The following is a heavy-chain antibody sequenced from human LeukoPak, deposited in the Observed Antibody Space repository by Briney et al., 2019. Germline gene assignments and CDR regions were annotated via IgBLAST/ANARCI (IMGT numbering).Heavy chain of an antibody. CDR3: AGAPLNSYGGDPYFDY. D-gene: IGHD5-18*01. V-gene: IGHV1-69*04. CDR1: GGTFSSYA. J-gene: IGHJ4*02. CDR2: IIPILGIA. Sequence: SVKVSCKASGGTFSSYAISWVRQAPGQGLEWMGRIIPILGIANYAQKFQGRVTITVDKSTSTAYMELSSLRSEDTAVYYCAGAPLNSYGGDPYFDYWGQGTLVTVSS.